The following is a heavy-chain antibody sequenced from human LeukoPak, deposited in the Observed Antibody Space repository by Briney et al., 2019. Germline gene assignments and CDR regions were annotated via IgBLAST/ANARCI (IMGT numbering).Heavy chain of an antibody. Sequence: SETLSLTCTVSGGSISSGGYYWSWIRQHPGKGLEWIGYIYYSGSTYYNPSLKSRVTISVDTSKNQFSLKLSSVTAADTAVYYCARDVAVSGWLLFDYWGQGTLVTVSS. V-gene: IGHV4-31*03. D-gene: IGHD6-19*01. J-gene: IGHJ4*02. CDR2: IYYSGST. CDR1: GGSISSGGYY. CDR3: ARDVAVSGWLLFDY.